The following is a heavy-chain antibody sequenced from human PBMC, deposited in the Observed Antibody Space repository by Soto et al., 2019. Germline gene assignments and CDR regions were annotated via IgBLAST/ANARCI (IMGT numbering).Heavy chain of an antibody. CDR3: ARIQGGFYSSSWYGSLERYNWFDP. V-gene: IGHV2-26*01. D-gene: IGHD6-13*01. Sequence: QVTLKESGPVLVKPTETLTLTCTVSGFSLSNARMGVSWIRQPPGKALEWLAHIFSNDEKSYSTSLKSRLTISKDTSKSQVVLTMTNMDPVDTATYYCARIQGGFYSSSWYGSLERYNWFDPWGQGTLVTVSS. J-gene: IGHJ5*02. CDR1: GFSLSNARMG. CDR2: IFSNDEK.